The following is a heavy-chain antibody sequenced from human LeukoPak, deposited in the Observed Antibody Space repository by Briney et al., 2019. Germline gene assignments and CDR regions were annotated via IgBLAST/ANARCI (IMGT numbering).Heavy chain of an antibody. CDR3: AGLFSGYDPFDY. CDR2: IFYSGIV. V-gene: IGHV4-59*01. CDR1: GDSTSRYY. D-gene: IGHD5-12*01. Sequence: SETLSLTCTVSGDSTSRYYWSWIRQPPGKGLEFLGYIFYSGIVNYNPSLKSRVTMPVDSSKNQVSLKVRSVTAADTAVYYCAGLFSGYDPFDYWGQGILVTVSS. J-gene: IGHJ4*02.